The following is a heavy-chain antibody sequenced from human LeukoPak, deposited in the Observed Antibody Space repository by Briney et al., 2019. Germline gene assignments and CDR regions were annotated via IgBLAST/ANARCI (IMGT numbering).Heavy chain of an antibody. Sequence: GGSLRLSCAASGFTFSSYGMHWVRQAPGKGLEWVAVIWYDGSNKYYADSVEGRFAISRDNSKNTLYLHMNSLRAEATAVYYCARSMVRGVSREDYWGQGTLVTVSS. CDR2: IWYDGSNK. CDR3: ARSMVRGVSREDY. J-gene: IGHJ4*02. CDR1: GFTFSSYG. V-gene: IGHV3-33*01. D-gene: IGHD3-10*01.